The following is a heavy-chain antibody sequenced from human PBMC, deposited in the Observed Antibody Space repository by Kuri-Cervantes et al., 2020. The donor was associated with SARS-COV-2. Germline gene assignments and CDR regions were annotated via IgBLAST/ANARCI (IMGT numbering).Heavy chain of an antibody. CDR1: EISSADYV. CDR3: ARVSTVTNGPGTRYNYYYYMDV. J-gene: IGHJ6*03. D-gene: IGHD4-17*01. V-gene: IGHV3-20*01. CDR2: INWNGGST. Sequence: GASLKISSAASEISSADYVLSWVRQARGKGLEWVSAINWNGGSTGDADSVKGRFTSSRDNAKNSLYLQMNSLRAEDTALYHCARVSTVTNGPGTRYNYYYYMDVWGKGTTVTVSS.